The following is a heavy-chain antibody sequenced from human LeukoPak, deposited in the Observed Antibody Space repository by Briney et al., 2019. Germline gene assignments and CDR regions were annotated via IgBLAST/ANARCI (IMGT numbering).Heavy chain of an antibody. J-gene: IGHJ6*03. D-gene: IGHD3-10*01. Sequence: PGGTLSLSCAASGFTFDKNAMHWVRHAPGPGLGRVSGISWNSRGIAYADSVKGGFSISRDNAKRSLHLEMNSLRGEDTALYYCAKDYVGSGSLNYYMDVWGKGTTVTVSS. CDR1: GFTFDKNA. V-gene: IGHV3-9*01. CDR3: AKDYVGSGSLNYYMDV. CDR2: ISWNSRGI.